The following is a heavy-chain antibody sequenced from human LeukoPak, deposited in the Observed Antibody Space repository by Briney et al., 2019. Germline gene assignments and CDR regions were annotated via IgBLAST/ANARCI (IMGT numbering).Heavy chain of an antibody. CDR1: GGTFRNYP. D-gene: IGHD2-2*01. J-gene: IGHJ4*02. Sequence: SVKVSCKASGGTFRNYPISWVRQAPGQGLEWMGGILPIFRMTNYAEKFQGRVTITADESTTTAYLELNSLRSEDTAVYYCAICSSTWSGDRPNSWGQGSLVTVSS. V-gene: IGHV1-69*13. CDR3: AICSSTWSGDRPNS. CDR2: ILPIFRMT.